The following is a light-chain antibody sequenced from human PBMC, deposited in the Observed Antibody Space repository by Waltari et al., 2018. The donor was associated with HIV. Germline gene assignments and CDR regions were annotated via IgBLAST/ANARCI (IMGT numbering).Light chain of an antibody. Sequence: QSALTQPASVSGSPGQSITISCTGTSSDVGGYNYVSWYQQHPGKAPKLIIYNVSNRPSGVSNRFSGSKSGYTASLTISGLQAEDEADYYCSSYTNNYTPLYVFGTGTKVTVL. CDR3: SSYTNNYTPLYV. J-gene: IGLJ1*01. V-gene: IGLV2-14*03. CDR2: NVS. CDR1: SSDVGGYNY.